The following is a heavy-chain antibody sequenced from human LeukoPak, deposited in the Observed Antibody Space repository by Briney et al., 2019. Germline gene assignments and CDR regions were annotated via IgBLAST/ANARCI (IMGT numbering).Heavy chain of an antibody. J-gene: IGHJ4*02. CDR1: GYIFNTYW. D-gene: IGHD1-26*01. Sequence: GESLKISCKGSGYIFNTYWIAWVRQMPGKGLEWMGIIYPGDSDTRYSPSFQGQVTISADKSISTAYLQWSSLKASDTAMYYCARQEGGSYYYFDYWGQGTLVTVSS. CDR3: ARQEGGSYYYFDY. V-gene: IGHV5-51*01. CDR2: IYPGDSDT.